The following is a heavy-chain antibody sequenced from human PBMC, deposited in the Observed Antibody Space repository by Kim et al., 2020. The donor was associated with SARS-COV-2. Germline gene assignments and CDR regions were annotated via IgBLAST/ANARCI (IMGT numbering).Heavy chain of an antibody. CDR3: ARVDCSSTSCYDFEY. D-gene: IGHD2-2*01. V-gene: IGHV1-18*01. Sequence: QKLQGRVTMTTDTSTSTAYMELRSLRSDDTAVYYCARVDCSSTSCYDFEYWGQGTLVTVSS. J-gene: IGHJ4*02.